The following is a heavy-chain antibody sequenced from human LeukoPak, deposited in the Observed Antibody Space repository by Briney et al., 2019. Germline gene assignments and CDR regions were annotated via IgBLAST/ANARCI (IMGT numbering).Heavy chain of an antibody. D-gene: IGHD6-19*01. CDR3: ARSSGWYLDYYYMDV. CDR1: GGSISSYY. CDR2: IYYSGST. J-gene: IGHJ6*03. V-gene: IGHV4-59*01. Sequence: SETLSLTCTVSGGSISSYYWSWIRQPPGKGLEWIGDIYYSGSTNYNPSLKSRVTISVDTSKNQFSLKLSSVTAADTAVYYCARSSGWYLDYYYMDVWGKGTTVTVSS.